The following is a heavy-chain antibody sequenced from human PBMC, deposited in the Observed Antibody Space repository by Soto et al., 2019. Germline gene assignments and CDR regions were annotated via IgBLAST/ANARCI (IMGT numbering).Heavy chain of an antibody. CDR1: GGSVTNSSYY. V-gene: IGHV4-39*01. D-gene: IGHD4-17*01. J-gene: IGHJ4*02. CDR2: VYYRGRS. Sequence: PSETMSLTCTVSGGSVTNSSYYWGWIRQSPGKGLEWIGSVYYRGRSYSKSSVKSRVTISVDTSKNRFSLSLNSVTASDTAVYLCVSQRTTVPTQAYFDYWGPGVLVTVSS. CDR3: VSQRTTVPTQAYFDY.